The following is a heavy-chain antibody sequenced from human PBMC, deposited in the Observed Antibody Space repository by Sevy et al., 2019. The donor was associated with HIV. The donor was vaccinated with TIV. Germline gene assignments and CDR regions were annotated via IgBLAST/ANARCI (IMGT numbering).Heavy chain of an antibody. J-gene: IGHJ6*03. CDR3: ARQPHDYSNYVGYYYYMDV. CDR2: IYPGDSDT. D-gene: IGHD4-4*01. V-gene: IGHV5-51*01. Sequence: GESLKISCKGSGYSFTSYWIGWVRQMPGKGLEWMGIIYPGDSDTRYSPSFQDQVTISADKSISTAYLQWSSLKASDTAMYYCARQPHDYSNYVGYYYYMDVWGKGTTVTVSS. CDR1: GYSFTSYW.